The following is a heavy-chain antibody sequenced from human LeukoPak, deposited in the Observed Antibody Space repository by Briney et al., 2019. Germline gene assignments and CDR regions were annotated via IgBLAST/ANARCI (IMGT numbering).Heavy chain of an antibody. CDR1: GFTFSDYC. CDR2: ISSSGSTI. CDR3: ARASRGLSYYYYYGMDV. J-gene: IGHJ6*02. V-gene: IGHV3-11*01. Sequence: GGSLRLSCAASGFTFSDYCMSWIRQAPGKGLEWVSYISSSGSTIYYADSVKGRFTISRDNAKNSLYLQMNSLRAEDTAVYYCARASRGLSYYYYYGMDVWGQGTTVTVSS.